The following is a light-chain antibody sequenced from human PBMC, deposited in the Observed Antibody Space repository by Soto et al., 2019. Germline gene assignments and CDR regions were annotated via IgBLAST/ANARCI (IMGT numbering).Light chain of an antibody. CDR2: GAF. CDR3: QQYGSSRT. V-gene: IGKV3-20*01. Sequence: EIALTQSPGTLSLSPGERATLSCRASQSVSGSYLAWYQQKPGQAPRLLIYGAFSRATGIPERFSGSGSETDFTLTISRLEPEDFAVYYCQQYGSSRTFGQGTKVEIK. J-gene: IGKJ1*01. CDR1: QSVSGSY.